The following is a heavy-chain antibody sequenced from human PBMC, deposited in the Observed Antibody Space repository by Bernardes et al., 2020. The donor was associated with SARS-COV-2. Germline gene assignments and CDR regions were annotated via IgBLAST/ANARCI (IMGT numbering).Heavy chain of an antibody. J-gene: IGHJ4*01. Sequence: SEPLSLTCAVSGGSISSYYWSWIRQPPGKGLESIGYISYNGDINYNPSLRSRATISIDTSKNQFSLKLSSVTAADTAIYYCARTARVFDSWGQGTLVTVSS. CDR2: ISYNGDI. CDR1: GGSISSYY. CDR3: ARTARVFDS. V-gene: IGHV4-59*01. D-gene: IGHD5-18*01.